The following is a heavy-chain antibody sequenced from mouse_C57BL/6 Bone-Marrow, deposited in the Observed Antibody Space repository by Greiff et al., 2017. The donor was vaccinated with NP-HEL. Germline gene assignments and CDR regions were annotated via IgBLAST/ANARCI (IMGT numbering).Heavy chain of an antibody. CDR3: TRAGNYYFDY. Sequence: EVQLQESGTVLARPGASVKMSCKTSGYTFTSYWMHWVKQRPGQGLEWKGAIYPGNTDTSYNQKLQGKAKLTAVTSASTAYIELSSLTNADSAVYFCTRAGNYYFDYRGHGTTLTVSS. J-gene: IGHJ2*01. CDR2: IYPGNTDT. CDR1: GYTFTSYW. D-gene: IGHD2-1*01. V-gene: IGHV1-5*01.